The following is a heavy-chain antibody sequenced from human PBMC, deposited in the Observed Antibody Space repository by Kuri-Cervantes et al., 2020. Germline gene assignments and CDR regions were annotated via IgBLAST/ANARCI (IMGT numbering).Heavy chain of an antibody. CDR2: ISGGGGGT. CDR3: ARGLKYSSSWFESVAGGGWGTYYYYGMDV. CDR1: GFTFSSYA. J-gene: IGHJ6*02. V-gene: IGHV3-23*01. Sequence: GGSLRLSCAASGFTFSSYAMSWVRQAPGKGLEWVSAISGGGGGTYYADSVKGRFAISRENAKNSLYLQMNSLRAGDTAVYYCARGLKYSSSWFESVAGGGWGTYYYYGMDVWGQGTTVTVSS. D-gene: IGHD6-13*01.